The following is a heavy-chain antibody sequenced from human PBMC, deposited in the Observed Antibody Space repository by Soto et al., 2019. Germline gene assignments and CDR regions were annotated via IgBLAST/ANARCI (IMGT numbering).Heavy chain of an antibody. CDR2: ISYDGSNK. V-gene: IGHV3-30*03. Sequence: PGGSLRLSCAASGFTFSSYGMHWVRQAPGKGLEWVAVISYDGSNKYYADSVKGRFTISRDNSKNTLYLQMNSLRAEDTAVYYCAREEASDYRGNTFFYSFDYWGQGTLVTVSS. D-gene: IGHD4-17*01. CDR1: GFTFSSYG. J-gene: IGHJ4*02. CDR3: AREEASDYRGNTFFYSFDY.